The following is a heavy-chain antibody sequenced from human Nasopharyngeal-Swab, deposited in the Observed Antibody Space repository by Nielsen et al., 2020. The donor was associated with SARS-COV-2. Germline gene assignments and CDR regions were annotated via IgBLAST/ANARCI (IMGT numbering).Heavy chain of an antibody. CDR3: ARQNHLTGNFGY. V-gene: IGHV1-69*01. Sequence: WVRQAPGQGLEWMGGIIPIFGTANYAQKFQGRVTITADESTSTAYMELSSLRSEDTAVYYCARQNHLTGNFGYWGQGTPVTVSS. J-gene: IGHJ4*02. D-gene: IGHD1-14*01. CDR2: IIPIFGTA.